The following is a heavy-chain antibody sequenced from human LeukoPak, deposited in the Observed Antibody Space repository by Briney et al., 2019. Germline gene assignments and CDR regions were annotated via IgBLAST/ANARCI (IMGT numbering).Heavy chain of an antibody. CDR3: ARHDDFLSAYNY. J-gene: IGHJ4*02. D-gene: IGHD3-3*01. Sequence: PSGTLSLTCAVSGGSINSDYWWTWVRQSPGKGLEWIGEIYHTGSVNYNLSLESRVTISRDWSKNQFSLMLRSVTAADTAVYYCARHDDFLSAYNYWGQGILVTVSS. CDR2: IYHTGSV. V-gene: IGHV4-4*02. CDR1: GGSINSDYW.